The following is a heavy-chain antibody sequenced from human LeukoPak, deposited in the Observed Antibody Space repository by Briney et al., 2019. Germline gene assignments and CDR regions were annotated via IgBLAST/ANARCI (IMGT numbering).Heavy chain of an antibody. D-gene: IGHD3-10*01. Sequence: PGGSLRLSCAASGFTFSSYEMNWVRQAPGKGLEWVSYISSSGSTIYYADSVKGRFTISRDNAKNSLYLQMNSLRAEDTAVYYCARGASYYYGSGSYYMDVWGKGTTVTVSS. V-gene: IGHV3-48*03. J-gene: IGHJ6*03. CDR3: ARGASYYYGSGSYYMDV. CDR2: ISSSGSTI. CDR1: GFTFSSYE.